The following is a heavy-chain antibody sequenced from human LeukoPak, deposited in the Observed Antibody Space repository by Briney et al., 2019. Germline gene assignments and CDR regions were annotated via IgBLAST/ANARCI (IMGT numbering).Heavy chain of an antibody. CDR1: GFTFSSYG. J-gene: IGHJ6*04. CDR2: ISYDGSNK. Sequence: GGSLRLSCAASGFTFSSYGMHWVRQAPGKGLEWVAVISYDGSNKYYADSVKGRFTISRDNPKNTLYLQMNSLRAEDTAVYYCARDPKPKYQLLSLTDVWGKGTTVTVSS. CDR3: ARDPKPKYQLLSLTDV. D-gene: IGHD2-2*01. V-gene: IGHV3-30*03.